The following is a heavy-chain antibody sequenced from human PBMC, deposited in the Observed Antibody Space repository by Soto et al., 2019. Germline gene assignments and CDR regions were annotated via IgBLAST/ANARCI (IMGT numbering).Heavy chain of an antibody. CDR1: GLTVSSNY. CDR3: KRPRLPIAAADAFDY. J-gene: IGHJ4*02. D-gene: IGHD6-13*01. V-gene: IGHV3-53*01. Sequence: HPGGSLRLSCVASGLTVSSNYMTWVRQAPGKGLEWVSVIYSVGTTYHADSGRGRFTIARDTSENPVYLKMNSPTAEDSAGYSCKRPRLPIAAADAFDYWGQGTLVTVYS. CDR2: IYSVGTT.